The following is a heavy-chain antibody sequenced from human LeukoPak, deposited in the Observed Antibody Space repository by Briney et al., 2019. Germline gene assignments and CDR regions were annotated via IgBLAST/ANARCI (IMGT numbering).Heavy chain of an antibody. CDR2: IYTSGST. CDR1: GGSISSGSYY. CDR3: ARVGYYGSGRAWWWFDP. Sequence: SQTLSLTCTVSGGSISSGSYYWSWIRQPAGKGLEWIGRIYTSGSTNYNPSLKSRATISVDTSKNQFSLKLSSVTAADTAVYYCARVGYYGSGRAWWWFDPWGQGTLVTVSS. D-gene: IGHD3-10*01. J-gene: IGHJ5*02. V-gene: IGHV4-61*02.